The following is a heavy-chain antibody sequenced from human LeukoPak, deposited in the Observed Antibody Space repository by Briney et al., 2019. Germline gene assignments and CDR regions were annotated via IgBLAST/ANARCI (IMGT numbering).Heavy chain of an antibody. J-gene: IGHJ4*02. V-gene: IGHV3-30-3*01. CDR1: GFTFSSYA. D-gene: IGHD6-19*01. CDR3: ARDKLRSSGWFLSFDY. Sequence: AGGSLRLSCAASGFTFSSYAMHWVRQAPGKGLEWVAVISYDGSNKYYADSVKGRFTISRDNSKNTLDLQMNSLRAEDTAVYYCARDKLRSSGWFLSFDYWGQGTLVTVSS. CDR2: ISYDGSNK.